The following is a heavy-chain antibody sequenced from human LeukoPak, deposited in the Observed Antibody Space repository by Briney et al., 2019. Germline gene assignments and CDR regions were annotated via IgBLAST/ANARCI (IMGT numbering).Heavy chain of an antibody. CDR3: ARGGYSGPSDI. V-gene: IGHV3-20*04. D-gene: IGHD5-12*01. CDR2: INWNGGST. Sequence: GGSLRLSCAASGFIFYDYGMSWVRQAPGKGLEWVSGINWNGGSTDYVDSVKGGFTISRDNAKNSLYLQMNSLRAEDTALYYCARGGYSGPSDIWGQGTMVTVSS. CDR1: GFIFYDYG. J-gene: IGHJ3*02.